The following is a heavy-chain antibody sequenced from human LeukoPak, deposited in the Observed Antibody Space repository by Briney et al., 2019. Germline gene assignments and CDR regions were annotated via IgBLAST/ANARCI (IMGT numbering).Heavy chain of an antibody. Sequence: GGSLRLSCAASGFTFSDYWMTWVRQAPGKGLEWVSSISSSSSYIYYADSVKGRFTISRDNAKNSLYLQMNSLRAEDTAVYYCARDLVGASLYWGQGTLVTVSS. CDR3: ARDLVGASLY. CDR1: GFTFSDYW. V-gene: IGHV3-21*01. CDR2: ISSSSSYI. J-gene: IGHJ4*02. D-gene: IGHD1-26*01.